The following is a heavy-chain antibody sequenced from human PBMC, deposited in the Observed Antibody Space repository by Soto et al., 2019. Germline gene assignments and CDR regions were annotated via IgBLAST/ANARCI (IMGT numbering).Heavy chain of an antibody. CDR3: ETHLTEINYGDKGPNDAIDI. Sequence: SLKYFCTGYADSFSTSWTGWVRQMPGEGLHWIGLIYPGDSDTRYSPSFAGKVYISADKSTSTAYLKWDSLRASDTAIYYSETHLTEINYGDKGPNDAIDIWGQGTTNTVS. CDR2: IYPGDSDT. D-gene: IGHD2-21*01. V-gene: IGHV5-51*01. J-gene: IGHJ3*02. CDR1: ADSFSTSW.